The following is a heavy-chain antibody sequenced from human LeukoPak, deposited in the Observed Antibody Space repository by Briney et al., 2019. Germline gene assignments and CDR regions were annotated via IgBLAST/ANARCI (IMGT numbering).Heavy chain of an antibody. V-gene: IGHV3-30*02. Sequence: GGSLRLSCAASGFTFSSYGMHWVRQAPGKGLEWVAFIRYDGSNKYYADSVKGRFAISRDNSKNTLYLQMNSLRAEDTAVYYCAKDPGSGSSPQYYYYYYGMDVWGQGTTVTVSS. CDR3: AKDPGSGSSPQYYYYYYGMDV. CDR2: IRYDGSNK. CDR1: GFTFSSYG. J-gene: IGHJ6*02. D-gene: IGHD3-10*01.